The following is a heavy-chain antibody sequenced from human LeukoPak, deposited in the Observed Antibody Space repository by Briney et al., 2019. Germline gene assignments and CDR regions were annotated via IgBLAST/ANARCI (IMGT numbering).Heavy chain of an antibody. J-gene: IGHJ4*02. D-gene: IGHD2-15*01. V-gene: IGHV3-7*01. CDR1: GFTFSSYS. CDR3: AREDIVVVVAADY. CDR2: IKQDGSEK. Sequence: GGSLRLSCAASGFTFSSYSMNWVRQAPGKGLEWVANIKQDGSEKYYVDSVKGRFTISRDNAKNSLYLQMNSLRAEDTAVYYCAREDIVVVVAADYWGQGTLVTVSS.